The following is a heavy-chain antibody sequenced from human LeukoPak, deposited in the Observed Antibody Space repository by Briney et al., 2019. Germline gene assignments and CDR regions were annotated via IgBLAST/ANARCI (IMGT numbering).Heavy chain of an antibody. CDR2: ISGDGRDT. J-gene: IGHJ4*02. CDR1: GFSFSSSA. D-gene: IGHD6-19*01. V-gene: IGHV3-23*01. CDR3: GKSGSRDWDYFEY. Sequence: GSPRVSCAAPGFSFSSSAMNCVRQAPRKGLWWVSTISGDGRDTHYADSVRGRFTISRANSKNTLFMQMNSLRAEDTAVYYCGKSGSRDWDYFEYWGQGTLVTASS.